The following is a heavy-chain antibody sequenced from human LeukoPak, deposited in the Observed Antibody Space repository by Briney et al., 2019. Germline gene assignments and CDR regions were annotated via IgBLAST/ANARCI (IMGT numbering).Heavy chain of an antibody. CDR2: IYYSGST. CDR1: GGSISSSSYY. Sequence: PSETLSLTCTVSGGSISSSSYYWGWIRQPPGKGLEWIGSIYYSGSTYYNPSLKSRVTISVDTSKNQFSLKLSSVTAADTAVYYCARGPTPSYYYDSSGYYPFDYWGQGTLVTVSS. J-gene: IGHJ4*02. V-gene: IGHV4-39*07. CDR3: ARGPTPSYYYDSSGYYPFDY. D-gene: IGHD3-22*01.